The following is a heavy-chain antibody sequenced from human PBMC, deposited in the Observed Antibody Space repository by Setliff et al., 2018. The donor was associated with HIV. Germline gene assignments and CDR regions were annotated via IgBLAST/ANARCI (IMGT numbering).Heavy chain of an antibody. D-gene: IGHD2-2*01. CDR3: AKDQGCSRTSCYGNYYYGMDV. CDR1: GGSISSGSYY. CDR2: IYYSGST. J-gene: IGHJ6*02. V-gene: IGHV4-61*02. Sequence: SETLSLTCTVSGGSISSGSYYWGWIRQPAGKGLEWIGRIYYSGSTNYNPSLESRVTISVDTSKNKFSVTLRSVTAADTAVYYCAKDQGCSRTSCYGNYYYGMDVWGQGTTVTVSS.